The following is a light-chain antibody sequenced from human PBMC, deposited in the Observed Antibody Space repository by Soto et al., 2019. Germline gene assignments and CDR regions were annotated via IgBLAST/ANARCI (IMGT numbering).Light chain of an antibody. CDR2: STD. J-gene: IGLJ1*01. Sequence: QSVLTQPPSASGTPGQRVTISCSGSSSNIGNNAVSWYQHLPGTAPKLLIYSTDQWPSGVPDRFSGSKSGTSASLAINGLKSEDEADYYCAAWDDSLNAHVFGTGTKLTVL. CDR1: SSNIGNNA. CDR3: AAWDDSLNAHV. V-gene: IGLV1-44*01.